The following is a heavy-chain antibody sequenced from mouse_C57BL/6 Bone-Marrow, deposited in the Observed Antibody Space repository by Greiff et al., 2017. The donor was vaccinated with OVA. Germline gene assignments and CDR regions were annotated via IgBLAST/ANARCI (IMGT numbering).Heavy chain of an antibody. CDR1: GYTFTSYW. Sequence: QVQLQQPGAELVMPGASVKLSCKASGYTFTSYWMHWVKQRPGQGLEWIGEIDPSDSYTNYNQKFKGKSTLTGDKSSSPAYIQLSRLTSEDSSVYYCARDEDYSLFDYWGQGTTLTVSS. CDR3: ARDEDYSLFDY. CDR2: IDPSDSYT. J-gene: IGHJ2*01. V-gene: IGHV1-69*01. D-gene: IGHD2-3*01.